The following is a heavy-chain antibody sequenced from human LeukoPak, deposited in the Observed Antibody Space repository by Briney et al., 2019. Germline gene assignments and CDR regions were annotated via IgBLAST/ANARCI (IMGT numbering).Heavy chain of an antibody. CDR1: GYTFTGYY. J-gene: IGHJ4*02. D-gene: IGHD6-19*01. CDR3: ARDRPGWYFPLSY. V-gene: IGHV1-2*02. Sequence: ASVKVSCKASGYTFTGYYMHWVRQAPGQGLEWMGWINPNSGGTNYAQKFQGRVTMTRDTSISTAYMELSRLRSDDTAVYYCARDRPGWYFPLSYWGQETLVTVSS. CDR2: INPNSGGT.